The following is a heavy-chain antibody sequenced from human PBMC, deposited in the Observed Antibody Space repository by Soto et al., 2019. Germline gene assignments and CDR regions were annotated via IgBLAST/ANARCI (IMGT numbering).Heavy chain of an antibody. CDR3: ARFVVYLGAFDI. CDR1: GFTFSSYA. V-gene: IGHV3-23*01. CDR2: ISGSGGST. D-gene: IGHD2-21*01. J-gene: IGHJ3*02. Sequence: PGGSLRLSCAASGFTFSSYAMSWVRQAPGKGLEWVSAISGSGGSTYYADSVKGRFTISRDNSKNSLFLQMNSLRAEDTAVYYCARFVVYLGAFDIWGQGTMVTVSS.